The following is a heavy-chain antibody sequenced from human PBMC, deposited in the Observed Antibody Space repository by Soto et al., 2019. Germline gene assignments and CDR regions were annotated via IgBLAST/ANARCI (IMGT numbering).Heavy chain of an antibody. V-gene: IGHV3-23*01. D-gene: IGHD1-1*01. J-gene: IGHJ4*02. CDR3: AKDRCGTTCFSDFDY. Sequence: GGSLRLSCAASGFTFSSYAMNWVRQAPGKGLEWVSGISGSGSGTYYADSVKGRFTISRDNSKNTLYLQVNSLRAEDTAIYYCAKDRCGTTCFSDFDYWGQGTLVTVSS. CDR2: ISGSGSGT. CDR1: GFTFSSYA.